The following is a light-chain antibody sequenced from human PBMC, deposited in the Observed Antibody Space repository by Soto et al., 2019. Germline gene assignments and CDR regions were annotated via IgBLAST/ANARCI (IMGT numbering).Light chain of an antibody. V-gene: IGKV1-9*01. CDR1: QGISSY. J-gene: IGKJ4*01. CDR2: AAS. Sequence: DIPLTQSPSFLSASVGDRVTITCRASQGISSYLAWYQQKPGKAPKLLIYAASTLQSGVPSRFSGSGSGTEFTLTISSLQPEDFATFYCQHLNSDPLTFGGGTKVEIK. CDR3: QHLNSDPLT.